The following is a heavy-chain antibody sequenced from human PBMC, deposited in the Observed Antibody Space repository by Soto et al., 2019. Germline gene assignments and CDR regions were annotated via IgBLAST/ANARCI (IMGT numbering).Heavy chain of an antibody. J-gene: IGHJ6*02. D-gene: IGHD2-15*01. CDR3: ASWLKGPDIGNYYYGMDV. CDR1: GGAFSDYA. CDR2: IMPIFRAP. V-gene: IGHV1-69*12. Sequence: QVQLVQSGAEVKKPGSSVKVSCKASGGAFSDYAFSWVRQAPGQGLEWLGGIMPIFRAPDYAQKFQGRVTLTADEFTRTAYMEMNSLRSEDTAVYYCASWLKGPDIGNYYYGMDVWGQGTTVPVS.